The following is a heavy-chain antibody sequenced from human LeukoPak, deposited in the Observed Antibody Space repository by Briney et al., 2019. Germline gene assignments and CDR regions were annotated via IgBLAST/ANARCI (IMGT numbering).Heavy chain of an antibody. CDR2: ISYDGSNK. Sequence: GRSLRLSCAASGFTFSSYAMRWVRQAPGKGLEWVAVISYDGSNKYYADSVKGRFTISRDNSKNTLYLQMNSLRAEDTAVYYCARDRRRDTSATDVWGKGTTVTVSS. CDR1: GFTFSSYA. CDR3: ARDRRRDTSATDV. V-gene: IGHV3-30*01. D-gene: IGHD2-2*01. J-gene: IGHJ6*04.